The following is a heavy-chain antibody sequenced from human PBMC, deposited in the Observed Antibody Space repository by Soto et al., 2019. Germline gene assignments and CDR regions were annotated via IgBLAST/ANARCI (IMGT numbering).Heavy chain of an antibody. Sequence: PGGSLRLSCAASGFTFSSYAMSWVRQAPGKGLEWVSAISGSGGSTYYADSVKGRFTISRDNSKNTLYLQMNSLRAEDTAVYYCAIPTVVPAADSNYDILTGLAADHDAFDIWGQGTMVTVSS. CDR2: ISGSGGST. J-gene: IGHJ3*02. CDR1: GFTFSSYA. D-gene: IGHD3-9*01. V-gene: IGHV3-23*01. CDR3: AIPTVVPAADSNYDILTGLAADHDAFDI.